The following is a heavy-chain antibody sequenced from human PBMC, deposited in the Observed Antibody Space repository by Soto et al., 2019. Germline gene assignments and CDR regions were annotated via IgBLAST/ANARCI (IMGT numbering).Heavy chain of an antibody. CDR1: GGSFSGYY. Sequence: PSETLSLTCAVYGGSFSGYYWSWIRQPPGKGLEWIGEINHSGSTNYNPSLKSRVTISVDTSKNQFSLKLSSVTAADTAVYYCASRYCSGGSCPGNWFDPWGQGTLVTVSS. CDR3: ASRYCSGGSCPGNWFDP. CDR2: INHSGST. V-gene: IGHV4-34*01. D-gene: IGHD2-15*01. J-gene: IGHJ5*02.